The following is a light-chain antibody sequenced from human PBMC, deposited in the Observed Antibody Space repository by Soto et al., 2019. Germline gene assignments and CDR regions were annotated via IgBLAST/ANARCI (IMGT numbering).Light chain of an antibody. CDR2: GSS. J-gene: IGKJ1*01. V-gene: IGKV3-20*01. CDR1: QSVSSNS. CDR3: QQFGVSPPSWT. Sequence: ESVLTKSPGTLSLSPGERATLSCRASQSVSSNSLACYQQKPGQAPRLLIYGSSSRATSTPDRFSGSVSGTDFTLTISRLEPEDFAVYYCQQFGVSPPSWTFGQGTKVEI.